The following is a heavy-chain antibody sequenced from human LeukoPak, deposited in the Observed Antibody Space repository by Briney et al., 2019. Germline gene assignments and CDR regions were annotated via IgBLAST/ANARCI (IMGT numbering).Heavy chain of an antibody. D-gene: IGHD2-21*02. V-gene: IGHV1-2*02. CDR2: INPNNGGT. Sequence: ASVKVSCKASRYIFTSYYIHWVRQAPGQGLEWMGWINPNNGGTKYAQKFQGRVTMTSDTSISTAYMELSRLRSDDTAVYYCARDGGGDYVFDYWGQGTLVTVSS. J-gene: IGHJ4*02. CDR1: RYIFTSYY. CDR3: ARDGGGDYVFDY.